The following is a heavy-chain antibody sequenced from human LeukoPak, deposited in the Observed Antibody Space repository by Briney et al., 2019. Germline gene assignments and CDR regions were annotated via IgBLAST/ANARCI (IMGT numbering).Heavy chain of an antibody. Sequence: PGGSLRLSCAASGFTFSNAWMSWVRQAPGKGLEWVGRIKSKTDGGTTDYAAPVKGRFTISRDDSKNTLYLQMNSLKTEDTAVYYCTTDLEYYDSSGYYYFDYWGQGTLVTVSS. CDR3: TTDLEYYDSSGYYYFDY. D-gene: IGHD3-22*01. CDR1: GFTFSNAW. V-gene: IGHV3-15*01. CDR2: IKSKTDGGTT. J-gene: IGHJ4*02.